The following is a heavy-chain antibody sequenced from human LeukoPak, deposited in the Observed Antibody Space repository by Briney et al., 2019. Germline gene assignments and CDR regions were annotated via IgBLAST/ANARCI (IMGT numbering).Heavy chain of an antibody. CDR1: GGSISSGNYY. Sequence: SETLSLTCTVSGGSISSGNYYWGWIRQPPGTGLEWIGSIYYSGNTYYNPSLKSRVTISVDTSKSQFSLKLTSVTAADTAVYYCARHENRGAYSSSWYFDYWGQGTLVTVSS. V-gene: IGHV4-39*01. CDR2: IYYSGNT. CDR3: ARHENRGAYSSSWYFDY. D-gene: IGHD6-13*01. J-gene: IGHJ4*02.